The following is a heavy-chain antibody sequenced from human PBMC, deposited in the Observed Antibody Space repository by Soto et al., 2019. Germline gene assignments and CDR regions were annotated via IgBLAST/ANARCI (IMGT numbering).Heavy chain of an antibody. CDR3: ARDAPPPELRFLEWHNYDYNGMAV. J-gene: IGHJ6*02. CDR1: GYSFTAYG. V-gene: IGHV1-18*01. CDR2: ISCYNGKT. D-gene: IGHD3-3*01. Sequence: QVQVVQSGDEVKETGASVRVSCKTSGYSFTAYGISWVRQAPGQGLEWMGWISCYNGKTKYAQKVQGRVTMTTDTSTSTAYMEVRRLRSDDTAIYYCARDAPPPELRFLEWHNYDYNGMAVWGQGTTVTVSS.